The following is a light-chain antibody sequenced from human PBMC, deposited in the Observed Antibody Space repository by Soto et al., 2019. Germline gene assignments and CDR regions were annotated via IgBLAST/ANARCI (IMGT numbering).Light chain of an antibody. Sequence: QSALTQPASVSGSPGQSITISCTGTSSDVGGYNYVSWYQQHPGKAPKLMIYDVSNRPSGVSIRFSGSKSGNTASLTISGLQAEDEADYYCSSYTSITTWVFGTGTKVTVL. J-gene: IGLJ1*01. V-gene: IGLV2-14*01. CDR3: SSYTSITTWV. CDR2: DVS. CDR1: SSDVGGYNY.